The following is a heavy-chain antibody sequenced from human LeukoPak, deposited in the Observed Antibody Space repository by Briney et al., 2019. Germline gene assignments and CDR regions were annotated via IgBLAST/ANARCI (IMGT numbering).Heavy chain of an antibody. CDR1: GSTFSDYH. CDR2: INPNSGGT. CDR3: ARRGGYYGSGSYNY. J-gene: IGHJ4*02. Sequence: ASVKVSCKVSGSTFSDYHINWVRQASGQGLEWMGWINPNSGGTNYAQKFQGRVTMTRDTSISTAYMELSRLRSDDTAVYYCARRGGYYGSGSYNYWGQGTLVTVSS. V-gene: IGHV1-2*02. D-gene: IGHD3-10*01.